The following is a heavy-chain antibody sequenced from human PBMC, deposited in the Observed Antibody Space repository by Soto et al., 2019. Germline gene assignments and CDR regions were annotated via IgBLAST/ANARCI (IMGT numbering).Heavy chain of an antibody. CDR2: ISYDGNNK. CDR3: ARVGTLVRGTYDLDS. Sequence: QVQLVDSGGGVVQPGRSLRLSCAASGFTFSSYAMHWVRQAPGKGLEWVAVISYDGNNKYYSDSVKGRFTISRDNSXXPLYLQMNSVRSEDTAVYYCARVGTLVRGTYDLDSWGKGTLVTVSS. V-gene: IGHV3-30-3*01. J-gene: IGHJ4*02. D-gene: IGHD3-10*01. CDR1: GFTFSSYA.